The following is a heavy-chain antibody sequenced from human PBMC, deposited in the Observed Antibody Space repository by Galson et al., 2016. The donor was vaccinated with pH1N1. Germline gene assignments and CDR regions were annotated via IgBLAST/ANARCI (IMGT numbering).Heavy chain of an antibody. CDR3: ATFSGPAGANFDY. V-gene: IGHV1-46*01. D-gene: IGHD2-2*01. CDR2: IDPRGGGT. J-gene: IGHJ4*02. CDR1: GYTFTGHY. Sequence: SVKVSCKASGYTFTGHYVHWVRQAPGQGLEWMGVIDPRGGGTTYAPKFQGRFTITRDTSTATVHMELSGLRTEDTAAYFCATFSGPAGANFDYWGQGTLVTVSS.